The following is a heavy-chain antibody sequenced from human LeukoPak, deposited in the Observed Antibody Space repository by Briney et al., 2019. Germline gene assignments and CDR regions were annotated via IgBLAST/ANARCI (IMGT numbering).Heavy chain of an antibody. D-gene: IGHD1-26*01. Sequence: GGSLRLSCAASGVTVSSNYMSWVRQAPGKGLEWVSIIYSGGSTFYADSVKGRFTISRDNSKNTLYLQMNSLRAEDTAVYYCARGGSYISAFDIWGQGTMVTVSS. J-gene: IGHJ3*02. CDR1: GVTVSSNY. CDR2: IYSGGST. V-gene: IGHV3-53*01. CDR3: ARGGSYISAFDI.